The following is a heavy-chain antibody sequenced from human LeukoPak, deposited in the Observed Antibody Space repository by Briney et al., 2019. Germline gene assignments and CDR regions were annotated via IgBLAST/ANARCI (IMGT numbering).Heavy chain of an antibody. CDR1: GLTFSSYA. D-gene: IGHD2/OR15-2a*01. Sequence: GGSLRLSCAASGLTFSSYAMHWVRQAPGKGLEWVAVISYDGSNKYYADSVKGRFTISRDNSKNTLYLQMNSLRAEDTAVYYCASWATTFYFDYWGQGTLVTVSS. J-gene: IGHJ4*02. CDR2: ISYDGSNK. CDR3: ASWATTFYFDY. V-gene: IGHV3-30*14.